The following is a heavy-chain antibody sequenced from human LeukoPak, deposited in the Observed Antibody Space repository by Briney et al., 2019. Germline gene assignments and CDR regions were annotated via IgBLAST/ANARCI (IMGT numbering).Heavy chain of an antibody. J-gene: IGHJ4*02. V-gene: IGHV4-4*02. D-gene: IGHD4-17*01. CDR1: GASSISSGYW. Sequence: SETLSLTCVVSGASSISSGYWWSWVRQPPGKGLEWIGEIHHSGNTNFNPSLKSRATISVDKSKNQFSLKMSSVTAADTAVYFCTRNGHYSADYWGRGILVTVSP. CDR2: IHHSGNT. CDR3: TRNGHYSADY.